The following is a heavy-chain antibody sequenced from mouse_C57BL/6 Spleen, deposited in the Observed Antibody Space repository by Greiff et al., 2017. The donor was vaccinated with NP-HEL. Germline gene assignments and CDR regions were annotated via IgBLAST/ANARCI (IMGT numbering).Heavy chain of an antibody. V-gene: IGHV2-6-1*01. CDR1: GFSLTSYG. J-gene: IGHJ4*01. D-gene: IGHD2-5*01. CDR2: IWSDGST. CDR3: ARHSNYSYYAMDY. Sequence: VQRVESGPGLVAPSQSLSITCTVSGFSLTSYGVHWVRQPPGKGLEWLVVIWSDGSTTYNSALKSRLSISKDNSKSQVFLKMNSLQTDDTAMYYCARHSNYSYYAMDYWGQGTSVTVSS.